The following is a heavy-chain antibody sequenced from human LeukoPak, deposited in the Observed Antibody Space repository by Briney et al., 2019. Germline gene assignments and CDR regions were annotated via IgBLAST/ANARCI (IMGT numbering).Heavy chain of an antibody. D-gene: IGHD6-6*01. CDR1: GGSISSYY. CDR2: IFYSWST. J-gene: IGHJ6*04. CDR3: ARHPSAYYGMDV. Sequence: SETLSLTCTVSGGSISSYYWSWIRQPPGKGLEWIGYIFYSWSTNYNPSLKSRVTISVDTSKNRFSLKLSSVTAADTAVYYCARHPSAYYGMDVWGKGTTVTVSS. V-gene: IGHV4-59*08.